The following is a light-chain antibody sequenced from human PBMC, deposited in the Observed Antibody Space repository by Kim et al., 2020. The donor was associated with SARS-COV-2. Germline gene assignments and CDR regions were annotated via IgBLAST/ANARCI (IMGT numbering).Light chain of an antibody. CDR1: SGHSSYA. V-gene: IGLV4-69*01. CDR3: QTCSTRAFWV. CDR2: LNSDGSH. Sequence: QLVLTQSPSASASLGASVKLTCTLSSGHSSYAIAWHQQQPEKGPRYLMKLNSDGSHSKGDGIPDRFSGSSSGAEHYLTTPSLQSEDEADYYCQTCSTRAFWVFGGGTQLTVL. J-gene: IGLJ3*02.